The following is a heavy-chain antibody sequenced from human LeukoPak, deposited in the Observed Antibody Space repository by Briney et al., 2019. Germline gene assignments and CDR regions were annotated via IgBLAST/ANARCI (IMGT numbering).Heavy chain of an antibody. D-gene: IGHD6-19*01. Sequence: GGSLRLSCAASGFTVSSNYMSWVRQAPGKGLEWVSVIYSGGSTYYADSVEGRFTISRDNSKNTLYLQMNSLRAEDTAVYYCAKDKRGRQKLYGSGYYFDYWGQGTLVTVSS. V-gene: IGHV3-66*01. J-gene: IGHJ4*02. CDR3: AKDKRGRQKLYGSGYYFDY. CDR1: GFTVSSNY. CDR2: IYSGGST.